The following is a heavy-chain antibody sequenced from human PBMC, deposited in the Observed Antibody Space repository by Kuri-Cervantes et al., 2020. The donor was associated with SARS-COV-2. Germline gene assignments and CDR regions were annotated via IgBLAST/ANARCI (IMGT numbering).Heavy chain of an antibody. CDR1: GFTFGSYV. CDR3: ARAYCGGDCEFDY. CDR2: ISVSGGST. D-gene: IGHD2-21*02. Sequence: LSLTCAASGFTFGSYVMNWVRQAPGKGLEWVSTISVSGGSTYYADSVKGRFTISRDSSENTLYLQMNSLRAEDTAVYYCARAYCGGDCEFDYWGQGTLVTVSS. J-gene: IGHJ4*02. V-gene: IGHV3-23*01.